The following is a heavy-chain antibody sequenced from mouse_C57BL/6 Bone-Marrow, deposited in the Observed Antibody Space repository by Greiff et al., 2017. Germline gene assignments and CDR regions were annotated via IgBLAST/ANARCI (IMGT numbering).Heavy chain of an antibody. CDR2: ISSGGSYT. V-gene: IGHV5-6*02. D-gene: IGHD2-4*01. CDR3: ARRDDYDDYYAMDY. J-gene: IGHJ4*01. Sequence: DVKLVESGGDLVKPGGSLKLSCAASGFTFSSYGMSWVRQTPDKRLEWVATISSGGSYTYYPDSVKGRFTISRDNAKHTLYLQMSSLKSEDTAMYYCARRDDYDDYYAMDYWGQGTSVTVSS. CDR1: GFTFSSYG.